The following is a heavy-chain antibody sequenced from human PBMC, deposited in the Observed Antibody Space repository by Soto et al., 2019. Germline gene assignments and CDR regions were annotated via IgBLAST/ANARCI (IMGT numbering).Heavy chain of an antibody. CDR2: INPNSGGT. J-gene: IGHJ6*02. CDR3: ARGPGYYYYGMDV. Sequence: QVQLVQSGAEVKKPGASVKVSCKASGYTFTGYYMHWVRQAHGQGLEWMGWINPNSGGTNYAQKSQGWGTMTRDMSISKAYMELSRLRSDDTAVYYCARGPGYYYYGMDVWGQGTTVTVSS. V-gene: IGHV1-2*04. CDR1: GYTFTGYY.